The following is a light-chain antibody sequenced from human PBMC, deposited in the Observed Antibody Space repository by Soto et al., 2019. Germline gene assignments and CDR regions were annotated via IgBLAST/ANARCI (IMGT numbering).Light chain of an antibody. CDR3: LQHNSYPLT. CDR1: QRISRY. CDR2: AAS. Sequence: DIQMTQSPSSLSASVGDRVTITCRASQRISRYLNWYQQKSGQAPNLLVYAASTLQSGVPSRFSGSGSGTEFTLTISSLQPEDFATYFCLQHNSYPLTFGGGTKVEIK. V-gene: IGKV1-17*01. J-gene: IGKJ4*01.